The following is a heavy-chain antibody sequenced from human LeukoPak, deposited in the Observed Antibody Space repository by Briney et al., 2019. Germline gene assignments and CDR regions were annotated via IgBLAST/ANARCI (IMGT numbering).Heavy chain of an antibody. CDR3: ARADGYNYENAFDI. CDR1: GYSISSGYY. Sequence: SETLSLTCAVSGYSISSGYYWGWIRQPPGKGLEWIGYIYYSGSTNYNPSLKSRVTISVDTSKNQFSLKLGSVTAADTAVYYCARADGYNYENAFDIWGQGTMVTVSS. D-gene: IGHD5-24*01. CDR2: IYYSGST. V-gene: IGHV4-61*01. J-gene: IGHJ3*02.